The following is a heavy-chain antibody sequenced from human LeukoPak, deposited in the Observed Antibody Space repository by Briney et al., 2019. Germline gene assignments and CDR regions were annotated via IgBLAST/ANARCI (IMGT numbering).Heavy chain of an antibody. CDR3: AKDLRDTLEEFDS. CDR2: VIGSGDNT. Sequence: GGSLRLSCASSGFTFSSYAMSWVRHAPGKGMEWVSGVIGSGDNTFYRDSVKGRFTISRDNSKNTLHLEMSSLRAEDTAVYYCAKDLRDTLEEFDSWGQGTLVTVSS. V-gene: IGHV3-23*01. J-gene: IGHJ4*02. CDR1: GFTFSSYA. D-gene: IGHD5-18*01.